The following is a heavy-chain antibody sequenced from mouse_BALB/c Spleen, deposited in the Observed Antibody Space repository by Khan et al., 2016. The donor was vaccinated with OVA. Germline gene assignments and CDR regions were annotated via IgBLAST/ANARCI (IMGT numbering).Heavy chain of an antibody. J-gene: IGHJ2*01. CDR2: IYPGSDNA. V-gene: IGHV1-81*01. CDR3: ARGDGYYVYFDY. D-gene: IGHD2-3*01. CDR1: GYTFTYYV. Sequence: QVQLQQSGPELVKPGASVKMSCKASGYTFTYYVITWVKQRTGQGLEWIGEIYPGSDNAYYNERFKGKATLTADKSSNTTHMQLSSLTSEDSAVYFCARGDGYYVYFDYWGRAPLSQSPQ.